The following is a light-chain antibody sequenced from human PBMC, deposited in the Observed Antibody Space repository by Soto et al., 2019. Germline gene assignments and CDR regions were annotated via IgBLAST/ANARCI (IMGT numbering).Light chain of an antibody. Sequence: EIVLTQSPGTLSLSPGERATLSCRASQSVSSSYLAWYQQKPGPAPRLLIYGASSRATGIPDRFSGSGSGTDFTLTISRLEPEDFAVYYCQQYNSWPPITFGQGTRLEIK. J-gene: IGKJ5*01. V-gene: IGKV3-20*01. CDR1: QSVSSSY. CDR3: QQYNSWPPIT. CDR2: GAS.